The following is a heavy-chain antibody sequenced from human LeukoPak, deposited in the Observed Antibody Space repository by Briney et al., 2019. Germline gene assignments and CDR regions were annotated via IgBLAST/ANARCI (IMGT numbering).Heavy chain of an antibody. CDR2: ISNRGENT. J-gene: IGHJ4*02. V-gene: IGHV3-23*01. CDR3: AEERGASGRTTFDY. CDR1: GFRFSKDA. Sequence: GGSLRLSCAASGFRFSKDAMSWVRQAPGKGLEWVSAISNRGENTYYADSVMGRFTIPRDNSKNTLYLQMDSLRVEDTAVYYCAEERGASGRTTFDYWGQGTLVIVSS. D-gene: IGHD1-14*01.